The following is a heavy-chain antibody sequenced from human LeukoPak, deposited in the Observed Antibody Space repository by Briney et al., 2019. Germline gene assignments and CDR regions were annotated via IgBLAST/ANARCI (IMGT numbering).Heavy chain of an antibody. V-gene: IGHV4-4*07. D-gene: IGHD5-12*01. CDR3: ARTCGYDYPIDH. Sequence: SETLSLTCSVSGVSISSYYWSWCRQTAGKGLEWIGRIYISGTTNYNPSLNSRVIMSIDTSKNQFSLKLTSVTAADTGVYYCARTCGYDYPIDHWGQGTQVTVSS. CDR2: IYISGTT. CDR1: GVSISSYY. J-gene: IGHJ4*02.